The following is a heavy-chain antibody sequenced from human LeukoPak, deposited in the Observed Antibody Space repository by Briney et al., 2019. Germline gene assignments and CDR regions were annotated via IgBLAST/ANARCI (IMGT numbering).Heavy chain of an antibody. V-gene: IGHV4-39*07. J-gene: IGHJ4*02. Sequence: PQTMSLTSPVDADSIASSSRYWGWLRQPPGKGLEWIGSIFYGEKMYYNPSLRSRVTVSIDTSKNQFSLKLNSVTAADTAVYYCARGGRGTSKPNYFDYWGQGTLVTVSS. CDR2: IFYGEKM. CDR3: ARGGRGTSKPNYFDY. CDR1: ADSIASSSRY. D-gene: IGHD2-2*01.